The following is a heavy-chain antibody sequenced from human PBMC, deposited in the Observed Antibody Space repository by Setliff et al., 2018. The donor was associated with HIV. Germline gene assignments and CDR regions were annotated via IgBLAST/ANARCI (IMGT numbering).Heavy chain of an antibody. CDR3: ATSLITVPPDAFDI. J-gene: IGHJ3*02. D-gene: IGHD4-4*01. Sequence: TLSLTCTVAGGSTSSSSYYWGWIRQPPGMGLEWIASIYHNGNTYYNPSLKSRVTMSVDTSKNQFSLKLSSVTAADTAVYYCATSLITVPPDAFDIWGQGTMVTVSS. CDR2: IYHNGNT. V-gene: IGHV4-39*07. CDR1: GGSTSSSSYY.